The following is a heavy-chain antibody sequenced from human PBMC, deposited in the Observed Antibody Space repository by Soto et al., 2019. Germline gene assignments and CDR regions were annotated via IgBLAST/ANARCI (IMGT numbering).Heavy chain of an antibody. CDR1: GGSFSGYY. V-gene: IGHV4-34*01. D-gene: IGHD2-15*01. CDR2: INHSGST. Sequence: SETLSLTCAVYGGSFSGYYWSWIRQPPGKGLEWIGEINHSGSTNYNPSLKSRVTISVDTSKNQFSLKLSSVTAADTAVYYCARVSPSKDIVVVVAATDGYYYYMDVWGKGTTVTVSS. J-gene: IGHJ6*03. CDR3: ARVSPSKDIVVVVAATDGYYYYMDV.